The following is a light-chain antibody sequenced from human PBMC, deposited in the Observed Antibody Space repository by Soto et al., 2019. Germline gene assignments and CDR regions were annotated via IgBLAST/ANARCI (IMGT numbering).Light chain of an antibody. CDR2: GAS. J-gene: IGKJ5*01. CDR3: QQYGRSIT. V-gene: IGKV3-20*01. CDR1: QSVSSSY. Sequence: EIVLTQSPGTLSLSPGERATLSCRASQSVSSSYLAWYQQKPGQAPRLVIYGASSRATGIPDRFSGSGSGTDFTLTISRLEPEDSAVYYCQQYGRSITFGQGTRLEIK.